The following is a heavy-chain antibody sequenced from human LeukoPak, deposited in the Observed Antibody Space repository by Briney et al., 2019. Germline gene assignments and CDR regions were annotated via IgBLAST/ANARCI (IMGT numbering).Heavy chain of an antibody. CDR3: ASDVGGSYYLDY. Sequence: SETLSLTCTVSGGSISSSDYYWGWIRQPPGKGLEWIGSVYYSGSTYYNPSLKSRVTISVDTSKNHFSLKLSSVTAADTAVYYCASDVGGSYYLDYWGQGTLVTVSS. CDR1: GGSISSSDYY. D-gene: IGHD1-26*01. CDR2: VYYSGST. V-gene: IGHV4-39*02. J-gene: IGHJ4*02.